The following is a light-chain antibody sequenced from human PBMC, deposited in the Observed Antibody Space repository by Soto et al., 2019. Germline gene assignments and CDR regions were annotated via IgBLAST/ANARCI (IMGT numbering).Light chain of an antibody. CDR1: SSNIGAGYD. J-gene: IGLJ7*01. V-gene: IGLV1-40*01. CDR2: GNN. CDR3: QSYDSRLRASV. Sequence: QSVLTQPPSVSGAPGQRVTISCTGSSSNIGAGYDVHWYQQLPGTAPTLLIYGNNNRPSGVPDRFSGSKFGTSASLAITGLQAEDEADYYCQSYDSRLRASVFGGGTQLTVL.